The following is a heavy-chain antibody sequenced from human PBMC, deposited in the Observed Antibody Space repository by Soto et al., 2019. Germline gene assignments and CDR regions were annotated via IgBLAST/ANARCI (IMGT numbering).Heavy chain of an antibody. V-gene: IGHV3-30*18. J-gene: IGHJ4*02. CDR3: AKETYSGPLDY. D-gene: IGHD2-15*01. Sequence: QVQLVESGGGVVQPGRSLRLSCAASGFTFSSYGMHWVRQASGKGLEWVAVISHDGSNKYYADSVKGRFTISRDSSKNTLYLQMNSLRAEDTAVYYCAKETYSGPLDYWGQGTLVTVSS. CDR2: ISHDGSNK. CDR1: GFTFSSYG.